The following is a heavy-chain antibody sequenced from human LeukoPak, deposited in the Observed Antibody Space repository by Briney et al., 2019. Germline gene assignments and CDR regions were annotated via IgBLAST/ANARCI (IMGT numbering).Heavy chain of an antibody. CDR1: ARSVSGYY. J-gene: IGHJ5*02. D-gene: IGHD3-10*01. Sequence: SETLSLTCALYARSVSGYYWRSIRQPPGKGLEWIGEINHRGSTNYNPSLKSRVTISVDTSKNQFSLKLSSVTAADTAVYYCAPLWFGEDNWFDPWGQGPLLTVS. V-gene: IGHV4-34*01. CDR2: INHRGST. CDR3: APLWFGEDNWFDP.